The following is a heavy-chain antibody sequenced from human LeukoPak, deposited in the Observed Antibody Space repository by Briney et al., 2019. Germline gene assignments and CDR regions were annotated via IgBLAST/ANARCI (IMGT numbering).Heavy chain of an antibody. J-gene: IGHJ4*02. D-gene: IGHD6-13*01. CDR2: IIPIFGTA. Sequence: SVKVSCKASGGTFSSYAISWVRQAPGQGLEWMGGIIPIFGTANHAQKLQGRVTITTDESTSTAYMELSSLRSKDTAVYYCASGTGYSSSWNFDYWGQGTLVTVSS. CDR3: ASGTGYSSSWNFDY. V-gene: IGHV1-69*05. CDR1: GGTFSSYA.